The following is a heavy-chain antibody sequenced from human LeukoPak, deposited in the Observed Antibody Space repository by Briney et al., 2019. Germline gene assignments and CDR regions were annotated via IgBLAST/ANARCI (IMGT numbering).Heavy chain of an antibody. CDR3: ARGGSHDAFDY. J-gene: IGHJ4*02. V-gene: IGHV3-13*01. CDR1: GFTFSSYD. D-gene: IGHD1-26*01. CDR2: IGTAGDT. Sequence: GGSLRLSCAASGFTFSSYDMHWVRQATGKGLEWVSAIGTAGDTYYPGSVKGRFTISRENAKNSLYLQMNSLRAGDMAVYYCARGGSHDAFDYWGQGTLVTVSS.